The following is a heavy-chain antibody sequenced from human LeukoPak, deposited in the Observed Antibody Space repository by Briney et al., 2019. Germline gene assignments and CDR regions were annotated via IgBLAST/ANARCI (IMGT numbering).Heavy chain of an antibody. CDR3: AKDYCGGDCYSGWYFDL. V-gene: IGHV3-74*01. CDR1: GFTLSSYW. CDR2: IGTDGSTT. Sequence: GSLRLSCAASGFTLSSYWMHWVRQAPGKGLVWVSRIGTDGSTTSYADSVKGRFTISRDNAKNTLYLQMNSLRAEDTALYYCAKDYCGGDCYSGWYFDLWGRGTLVTVSS. J-gene: IGHJ2*01. D-gene: IGHD2-21*02.